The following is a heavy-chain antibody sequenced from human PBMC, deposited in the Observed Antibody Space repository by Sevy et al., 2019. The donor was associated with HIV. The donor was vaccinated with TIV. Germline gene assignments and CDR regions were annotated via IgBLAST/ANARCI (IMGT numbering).Heavy chain of an antibody. J-gene: IGHJ4*02. Sequence: GGSLRLSCAASGFIFSSYEMNWVRQAPGKGLEWVSYVDHGGTTVYYSDSVKGRFTLSRDNARNSLSLQMTSLGAEDTAVYYCAGDLPPSATTVAHFDRWGQGTLVTVSS. CDR2: VDHGGTTV. CDR3: AGDLPPSATTVAHFDR. V-gene: IGHV3-48*03. CDR1: GFIFSSYE. D-gene: IGHD4-17*01.